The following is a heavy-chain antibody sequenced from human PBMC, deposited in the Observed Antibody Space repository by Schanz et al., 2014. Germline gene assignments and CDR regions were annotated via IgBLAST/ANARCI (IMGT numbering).Heavy chain of an antibody. CDR1: GFTFSNYN. D-gene: IGHD2-2*01. CDR3: AKRCSSTSCSHGAFDI. J-gene: IGHJ3*02. CDR2: ISRSSSII. Sequence: EVQLVESGGGLVQPGGSLRLSCEASGFTFSNYNMNWVRQAPGKGLEWVSYISRSSSIIYYTDSVKGRFTISRDNSKNTLYLQMNSLRDEDTAMYYCAKRCSSTSCSHGAFDIWGQGTMVTVSS. V-gene: IGHV3-48*02.